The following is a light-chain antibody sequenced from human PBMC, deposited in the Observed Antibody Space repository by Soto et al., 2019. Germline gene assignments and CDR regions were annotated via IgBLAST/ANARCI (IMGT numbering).Light chain of an antibody. CDR1: QSVSNSY. V-gene: IGKV3-20*01. CDR3: QQYGSS. CDR2: GAS. J-gene: IGKJ3*01. Sequence: EIVLTQSPGTLSLSPGERATLSCRASQSVSNSYLAWYQQKPGRAPRLLIYGASSRATSIPDRFSGSGSGTDFTLTISRLEPEDFAVYYCQQYGSSFGPGTKVDIK.